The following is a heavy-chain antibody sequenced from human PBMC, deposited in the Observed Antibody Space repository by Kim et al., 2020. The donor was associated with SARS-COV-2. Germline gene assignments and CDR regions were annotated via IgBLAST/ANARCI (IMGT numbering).Heavy chain of an antibody. V-gene: IGHV5-51*01. J-gene: IGHJ4*02. CDR3: ARLRGSSWFDY. D-gene: IGHD6-13*01. Sequence: TRYTPSVQGQVTISADKSISTAYLQWSSLKASDTAMYYCARLRGSSWFDYWGQGTLVTVSS. CDR2: T.